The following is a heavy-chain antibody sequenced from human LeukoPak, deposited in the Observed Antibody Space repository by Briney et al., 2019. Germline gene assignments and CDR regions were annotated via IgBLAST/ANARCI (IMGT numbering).Heavy chain of an antibody. CDR3: VREGRSISVWCSGGSCYDFDY. D-gene: IGHD2-15*01. CDR1: GFTFNTYN. Sequence: KPGGSLRLSCAASGFTFNTYNMNWVRQAPGKGLEWVSSISSSKTDIYYADSVRGRFTISRDNVKNSLYLQMNSLRAEDTAVYYCVREGRSISVWCSGGSCYDFDYWGQGTLVTVSS. CDR2: ISSSKTDI. V-gene: IGHV3-21*01. J-gene: IGHJ4*02.